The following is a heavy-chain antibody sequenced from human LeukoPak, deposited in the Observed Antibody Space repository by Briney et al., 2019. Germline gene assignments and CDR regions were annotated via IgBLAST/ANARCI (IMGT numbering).Heavy chain of an antibody. CDR3: AGEGYDILTGYSYYYYGMDV. CDR2: IWRTGDWT. D-gene: IGHD3-9*01. V-gene: IGHV3-23*05. J-gene: IGHJ6*02. CDR1: GFIFRDYV. Sequence: PGGSLRLSCTASGFIFRDYVMSWVRQAPGKGPEWVAAIWRTGDWTHYVDSVKGRFTISRDNSKNTLYLQMNSLRAEDTAVYYCAGEGYDILTGYSYYYYGMDVWGQGTTVTVSS.